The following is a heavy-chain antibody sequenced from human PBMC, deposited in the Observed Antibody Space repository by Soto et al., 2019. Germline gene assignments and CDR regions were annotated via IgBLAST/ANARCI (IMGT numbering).Heavy chain of an antibody. J-gene: IGHJ4*02. CDR3: ARVPDY. CDR1: VGSISRGGYS. CDR2: RYHSGST. D-gene: IGHD2-2*01. Sequence: SETLSLTCAVSVGSISRGGYSWSWIRQPPWKVVEGIGYRYHSGSTXYKPSPKXXGTISMNGSKEXFSLKXESVTAADTAVYYCARVPDYWVQGILVTVSS. V-gene: IGHV4-30-2*01.